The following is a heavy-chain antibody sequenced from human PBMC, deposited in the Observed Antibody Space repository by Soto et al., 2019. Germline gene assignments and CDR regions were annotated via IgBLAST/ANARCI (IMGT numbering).Heavy chain of an antibody. J-gene: IGHJ5*02. CDR1: GGSINSYY. Sequence: SETLSLTCSVSGGSINSYYWSWIRQPPGKGLEWIGYIYYSGSTYYNPSLKSRVTISVDTSKNQFSLKLSSVTAADTAVYYCARVLPGYSSSWPNWFDPWGQGTLVTVSS. V-gene: IGHV4-30-4*01. CDR2: IYYSGST. CDR3: ARVLPGYSSSWPNWFDP. D-gene: IGHD6-13*01.